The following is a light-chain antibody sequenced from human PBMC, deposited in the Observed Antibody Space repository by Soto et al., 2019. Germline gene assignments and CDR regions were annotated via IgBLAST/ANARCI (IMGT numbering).Light chain of an antibody. J-gene: IGLJ1*01. CDR1: SSDVGGYNY. V-gene: IGLV2-14*01. CDR3: SSYTTRSTRLYV. Sequence: QSALNQPASVSGSPGQSITISCTGTSSDVGGYNYVYWYQQHPGKAPKLMIYAVSNRPSGVSTRFSGSKSGNTASLTISGLQAEDEADYHCSSYTTRSTRLYVFGTGTKRTVL. CDR2: AVS.